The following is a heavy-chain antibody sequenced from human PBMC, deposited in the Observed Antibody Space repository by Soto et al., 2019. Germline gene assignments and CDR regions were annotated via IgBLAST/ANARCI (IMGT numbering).Heavy chain of an antibody. V-gene: IGHV3-30-3*01. D-gene: IGHD1-26*01. J-gene: IGHJ4*02. CDR3: ARAGIVGAMEGSLDY. CDR2: ISYDGSNK. CDR1: GFTFSSYA. Sequence: PGGSLRLSCAASGFTFSSYAMHWVRQAPGKGLEWVAVISYDGSNKYYADSLKGRFTISRDNSKNTLYLQMNSLRAEDTAVYYCARAGIVGAMEGSLDYWGQGTLVTVSS.